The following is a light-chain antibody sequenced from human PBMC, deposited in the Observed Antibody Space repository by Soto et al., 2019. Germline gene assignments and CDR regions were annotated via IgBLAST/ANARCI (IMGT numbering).Light chain of an antibody. Sequence: QSVLTQPPSASRTPGQRVTITNSGSSSNIGSHTINWYQQLPGTAPQLLIYKNNQRPSGVPDRFTGSKSGTSASLAISGLRSEDEADYYCAAWDDSLSGYVFGTGTKVTVL. CDR3: AAWDDSLSGYV. J-gene: IGLJ1*01. CDR1: SSNIGSHT. V-gene: IGLV1-47*01. CDR2: KNN.